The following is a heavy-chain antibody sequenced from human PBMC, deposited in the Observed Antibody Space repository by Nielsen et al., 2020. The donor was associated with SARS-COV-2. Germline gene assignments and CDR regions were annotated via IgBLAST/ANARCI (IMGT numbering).Heavy chain of an antibody. D-gene: IGHD1-26*01. CDR2: IYYSGST. V-gene: IGHV4-59*08. CDR3: ARRGGMGGSYYGHYYFDY. J-gene: IGHJ4*02. CDR1: GGSISSYY. Sequence: SETLSLTCTVSGGSISSYYWSWIRQPPGKGLEWIGYIYYSGSTNYNPSLKSRVTISVDTSKNQFSLKLSSVTAADTAVYYCARRGGMGGSYYGHYYFDYWGQGTLVTVSS.